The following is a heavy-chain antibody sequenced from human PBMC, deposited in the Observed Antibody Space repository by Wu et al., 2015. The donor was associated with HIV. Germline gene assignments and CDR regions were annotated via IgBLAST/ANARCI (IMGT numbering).Heavy chain of an antibody. CDR3: ARDKSPLMEATLAFDI. Sequence: QVQLVQSGAEVKKPGASVKVSCKTSGYTFTGYYIHWARQAPGQGLEWVGWINPHSGGTNYAQIFQGRVTMTRDTSISTAYMELNTLTYDDTAMYFCARDKSPLMEATLAFDIWGRGTVVTVFS. J-gene: IGHJ3*02. CDR1: GYTFTGYY. CDR2: INPHSGGT. V-gene: IGHV1-2*02. D-gene: IGHD2-8*01.